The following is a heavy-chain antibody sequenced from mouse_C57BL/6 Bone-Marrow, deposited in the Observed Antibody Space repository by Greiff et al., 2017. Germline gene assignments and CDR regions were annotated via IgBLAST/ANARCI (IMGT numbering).Heavy chain of an antibody. Sequence: VQLKESGPVLVKPGASVKMSCKASGYTFTDYYMNWVQQSHGKSLEWIGVINPYNGGTSYNQKFKGKATLTVDTSSSTAYMERNSLTSEDSAVYYCARVTGTLYYFDYWGQGTTLTVSS. V-gene: IGHV1-19*01. CDR3: ARVTGTLYYFDY. J-gene: IGHJ2*01. D-gene: IGHD4-1*01. CDR2: INPYNGGT. CDR1: GYTFTDYY.